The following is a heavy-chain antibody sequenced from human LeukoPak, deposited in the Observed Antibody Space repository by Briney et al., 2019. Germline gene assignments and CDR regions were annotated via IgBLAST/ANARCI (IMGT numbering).Heavy chain of an antibody. V-gene: IGHV1-2*02. J-gene: IGHJ1*01. CDR1: GYSFTDYY. D-gene: IGHD3-22*01. Sequence: ASVKVSCKTSGYSFTDYYMHWVRQAPGQGLEWMGWINPNSGGTNFAQRFQDRVTMTRDMSISTAYVELSRLRSDDTAIYYCTRGYYDSSDFEYFHHWGQGTLVTVSS. CDR2: INPNSGGT. CDR3: TRGYYDSSDFEYFHH.